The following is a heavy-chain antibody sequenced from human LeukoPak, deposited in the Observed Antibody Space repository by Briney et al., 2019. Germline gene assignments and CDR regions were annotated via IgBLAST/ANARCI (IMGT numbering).Heavy chain of an antibody. CDR1: GGSISSYY. CDR2: IYYSGST. J-gene: IGHJ6*03. D-gene: IGHD4-17*01. CDR3: ARDRGDYGDYEDYMDV. Sequence: SETLSLTCTVSGGSISSYYWSWIRQPPGKGLEWIGYIYYSGSTNYNPSLKGRVTISVDTSKNQFSLKLSSVTAADTAVYYCARDRGDYGDYEDYMDVWGKGTTVTVSS. V-gene: IGHV4-59*01.